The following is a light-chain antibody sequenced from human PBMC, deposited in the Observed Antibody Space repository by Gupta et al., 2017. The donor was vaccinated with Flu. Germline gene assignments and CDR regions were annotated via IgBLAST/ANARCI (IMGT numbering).Light chain of an antibody. CDR2: GAS. Sequence: EHVLTQSPGTLSLSPGERATLSCRASQSVNSRYLAWYRQKPGQAPRLLIYGASSRATGIPDRFSGSGSGTDFTLTISRLEPEDFAVYYCHQYGSSPWTFGQGTKVEIK. V-gene: IGKV3-20*01. CDR1: QSVNSRY. J-gene: IGKJ1*01. CDR3: HQYGSSPWT.